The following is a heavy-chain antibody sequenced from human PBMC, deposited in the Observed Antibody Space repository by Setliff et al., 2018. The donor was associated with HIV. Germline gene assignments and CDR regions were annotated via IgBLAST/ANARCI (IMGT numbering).Heavy chain of an antibody. J-gene: IGHJ3*01. V-gene: IGHV1-18*01. D-gene: IGHD3-16*01. CDR1: GYMFIAYG. Sequence: GASVKVSCKTSGYMFIAYGMSWVRRAPGQGLEWMGWIGPYNDRTEYAQEFQGRVSLTIDTSASTAYMELRSLRSDDTAVYYCAGDDGGYNYAEAFDVWGQGTMVTVSS. CDR3: AGDDGGYNYAEAFDV. CDR2: IGPYNDRT.